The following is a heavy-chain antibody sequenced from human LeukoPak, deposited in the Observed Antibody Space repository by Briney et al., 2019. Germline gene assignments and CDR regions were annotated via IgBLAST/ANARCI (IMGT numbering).Heavy chain of an antibody. CDR1: GFTFSSYA. CDR3: ASSGRSHAFDI. CDR2: ISSNGGST. V-gene: IGHV3-64*01. Sequence: QAGGSLRLSCAASGFTFSSYAMHWVRQAPGKGLEYVSAISSNGGSTYYANSVKGRFTISRDNSKNTLYLQMGSLRAEDMAVYYCASSGRSHAFDIWGQGTMVTVSS. J-gene: IGHJ3*02. D-gene: IGHD7-27*01.